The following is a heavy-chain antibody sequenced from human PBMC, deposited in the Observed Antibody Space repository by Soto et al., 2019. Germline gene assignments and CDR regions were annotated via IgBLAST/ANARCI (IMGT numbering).Heavy chain of an antibody. D-gene: IGHD3-3*01. CDR2: IYLSGST. CDR1: SGSISSSNW. Sequence: SETLSLTCAVSSGSISSSNWWSWVRQPPGKGLEWIGEIYLSGSTNYNPSLKSRVTISVDKSKNQFSLKLSAVTDADTAVYYCARVGGYDFWSGYPNWFDPWGQGTLVTVSS. CDR3: ARVGGYDFWSGYPNWFDP. V-gene: IGHV4-4*02. J-gene: IGHJ5*02.